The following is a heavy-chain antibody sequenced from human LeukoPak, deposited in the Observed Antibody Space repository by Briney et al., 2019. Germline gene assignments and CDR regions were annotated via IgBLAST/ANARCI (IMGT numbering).Heavy chain of an antibody. V-gene: IGHV3-30*03. CDR2: ISYDGSNK. D-gene: IGHD1-26*01. Sequence: GRPLRLSCAASGFTFSSYGMHWVRQAPGKGLEWVAVISYDGSNKYYADSVKGRFTISRDNSKNTLYLQMNSLRAEDTAVYYCALLPQWDPIDYWGQGTLVTVSS. J-gene: IGHJ4*02. CDR3: ALLPQWDPIDY. CDR1: GFTFSSYG.